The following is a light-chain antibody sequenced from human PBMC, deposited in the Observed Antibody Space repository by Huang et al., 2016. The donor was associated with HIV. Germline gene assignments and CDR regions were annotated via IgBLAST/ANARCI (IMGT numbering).Light chain of an antibody. CDR1: QGISNS. J-gene: IGKJ1*01. CDR2: SAT. CDR3: QQYQRTPPT. V-gene: IGKV1-NL1*01. Sequence: DIQMTQSPSSLSAFVGYSVTITCRASQGISNSLAWYQQRPGKAPKLLLFSATRLENGVPPRFSGSVSGTDFTLTISSLQPDDFATYYCQQYQRTPPTFGPGTKVEVK.